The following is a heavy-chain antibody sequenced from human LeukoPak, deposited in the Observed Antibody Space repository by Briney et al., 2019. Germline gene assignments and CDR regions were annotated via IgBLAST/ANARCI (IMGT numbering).Heavy chain of an antibody. Sequence: GGSLRLSCAASGFTFGIYARSWVRQAPGKGLEWVSTISNNGGSTFYADSVKGRYTISRDNSKNTLDLQMNSLRAEDTALYYCAKAHTSSYYYFHSWGQGTLVTVSS. V-gene: IGHV3-23*01. CDR3: AKAHTSSYYYFHS. CDR2: ISNNGGST. CDR1: GFTFGIYA. D-gene: IGHD2-2*01. J-gene: IGHJ4*02.